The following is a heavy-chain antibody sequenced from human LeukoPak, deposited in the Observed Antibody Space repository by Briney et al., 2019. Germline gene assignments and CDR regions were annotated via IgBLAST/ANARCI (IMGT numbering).Heavy chain of an antibody. J-gene: IGHJ4*02. D-gene: IGHD2-2*01. Sequence: GGSLRLSCAASGFIFSDYYMSWIRQAPGKGLEWVSYISSSGSTIYYADSVKGRFTISRDNAKNSLYLQMNSLRAEDTAVYYCARERLGYCSSTSCPYYFDYWGQGTLVTVSS. V-gene: IGHV3-11*04. CDR1: GFIFSDYY. CDR3: ARERLGYCSSTSCPYYFDY. CDR2: ISSSGSTI.